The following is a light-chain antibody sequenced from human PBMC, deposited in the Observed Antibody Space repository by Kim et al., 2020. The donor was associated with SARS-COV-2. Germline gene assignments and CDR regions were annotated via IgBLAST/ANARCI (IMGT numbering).Light chain of an antibody. CDR3: QQYGNSRWT. Sequence: PGERASRSCRASQSVSSSYSAWYQQRPGQAPRLLIYAASNRATGIPDRFSGSGSGTDFTLTISRLEPEDFAVYYCQQYGNSRWTFGQGTKVDIK. CDR1: QSVSSSY. CDR2: AAS. J-gene: IGKJ1*01. V-gene: IGKV3-20*01.